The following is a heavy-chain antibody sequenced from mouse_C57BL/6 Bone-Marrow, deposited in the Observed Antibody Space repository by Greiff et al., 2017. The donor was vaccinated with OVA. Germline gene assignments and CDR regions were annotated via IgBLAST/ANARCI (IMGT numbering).Heavy chain of an antibody. Sequence: EVQLQESGGGLVQPGGSLKLSCAASGFTFSDYGMAWVRQAPRKGPEWVAFISNLAYSIYYADTVKGRFTISRANAKNTLYLEMSSLRSEDTAMYYCARAGYYDAMDYWGQGTSVTVSS. CDR1: GFTFSDYG. D-gene: IGHD2-2*01. CDR3: ARAGYYDAMDY. CDR2: ISNLAYSI. V-gene: IGHV5-15*01. J-gene: IGHJ4*01.